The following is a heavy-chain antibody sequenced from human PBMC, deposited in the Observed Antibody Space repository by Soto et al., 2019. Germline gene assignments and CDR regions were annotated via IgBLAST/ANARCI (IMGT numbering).Heavy chain of an antibody. V-gene: IGHV4-59*01. J-gene: IGHJ6*02. CDR3: ARDPTRLDSSGPPDRYGMDV. Sequence: SETLSLTCTVSGGSISSYYWSWIRQPPGKGLEWIGYIYYSGSTNYNPSLKSRVTISVDTSKNQFSLKLSSVTAADTAVYYCARDPTRLDSSGPPDRYGMDVWGQGTTDTVSS. CDR2: IYYSGST. D-gene: IGHD3-22*01. CDR1: GGSISSYY.